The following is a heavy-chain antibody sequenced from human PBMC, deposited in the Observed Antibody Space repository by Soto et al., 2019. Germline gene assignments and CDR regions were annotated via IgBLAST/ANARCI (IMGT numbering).Heavy chain of an antibody. J-gene: IGHJ5*02. CDR1: GYTFTSYG. CDR3: ARDDFWSGYYGSSP. D-gene: IGHD3-3*01. Sequence: ASVKVSCKASGYTFTSYGISWVRQAPGQGLEWMGWISAYNGNTNYAQKLQGRVTMTTDTSTSTAYMELRNLRSDDTNVFFCARDDFWSGYYGSSPWGQGTLVTVSS. V-gene: IGHV1-18*01. CDR2: ISAYNGNT.